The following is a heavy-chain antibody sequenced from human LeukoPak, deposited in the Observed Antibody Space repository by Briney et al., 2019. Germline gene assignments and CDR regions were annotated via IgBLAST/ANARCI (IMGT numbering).Heavy chain of an antibody. Sequence: PGGSLRLSCAASGFTFSSYGMHWVRQAPGKGLEWVAFIRYDGSNKYYADSVKGRFTISRDNSKNTLYLQMNSLRAEDTAVYYCAKDPRPAYSSSWLYWYFDLWGRGTLVTVSS. V-gene: IGHV3-30*02. CDR3: AKDPRPAYSSSWLYWYFDL. CDR2: IRYDGSNK. D-gene: IGHD6-13*01. CDR1: GFTFSSYG. J-gene: IGHJ2*01.